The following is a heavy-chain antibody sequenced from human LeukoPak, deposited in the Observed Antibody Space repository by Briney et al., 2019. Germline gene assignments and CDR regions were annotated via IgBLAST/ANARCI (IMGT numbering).Heavy chain of an antibody. J-gene: IGHJ4*02. CDR1: GGSISSGGYY. CDR2: IYTSGST. V-gene: IGHV4-61*02. Sequence: SQTLSLTCAVSGGSISSGGYYLSWIRQPAGKGLEWIGRIYTSGSTNYNPSLKSRVTISVDTSKNQFSLKLSSVPAADTAVYYCARGAVAGTPFFDYWGQGTLVTVSS. CDR3: ARGAVAGTPFFDY. D-gene: IGHD6-19*01.